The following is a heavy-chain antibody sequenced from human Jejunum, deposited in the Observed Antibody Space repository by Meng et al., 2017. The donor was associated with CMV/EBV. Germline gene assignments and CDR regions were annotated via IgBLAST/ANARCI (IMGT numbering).Heavy chain of an antibody. J-gene: IGHJ4*02. CDR2: IGNNGEKT. CDR3: VKGGWGSIVDY. Sequence: LECGCTLVQAGGSLRLSCTDAGFTFSNSAMSWVRQAPGKGLEWVSSIGNNGEKTYYADSLKGRFTISRDNSMNMLYLQMNSLTVDDTAVFHCVKGGWGSIVDYWGQGTLVTVSS. D-gene: IGHD3-16*01. V-gene: IGHV3-23*01. CDR1: GFTFSNSA.